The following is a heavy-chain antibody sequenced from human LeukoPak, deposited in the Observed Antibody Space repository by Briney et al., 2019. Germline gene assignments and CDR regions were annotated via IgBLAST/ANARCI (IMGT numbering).Heavy chain of an antibody. V-gene: IGHV4-4*07. CDR1: GGSISTYY. CDR3: ARGSGSYPPLDY. D-gene: IGHD3-10*01. J-gene: IGHJ4*02. CDR2: IYTSGST. Sequence: KPSETLSLTCTVSGGSISTYYWNWLRQPAGKGLEWIGRIYTSGSTNYNASLKSRVTLSLDTSKNQFSLKLTSVTAADTAVYYCARGSGSYPPLDYWGQGTLVTVFS.